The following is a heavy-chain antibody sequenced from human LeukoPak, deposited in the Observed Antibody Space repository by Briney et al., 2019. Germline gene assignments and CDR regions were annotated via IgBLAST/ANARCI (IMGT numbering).Heavy chain of an antibody. D-gene: IGHD4-17*01. CDR1: GYTFTSYD. CDR2: IIPILGIA. J-gene: IGHJ5*02. Sequence: SVKVSCKASGYTFTSYDINWVRQAPGQGLEWMGRIIPILGIANYAQKFQGRVTITADKSTSTAYMELSSLRSEDTAVYYCARGYMTTVTTTWFDPWGQGTLVTVSS. CDR3: ARGYMTTVTTTWFDP. V-gene: IGHV1-69*04.